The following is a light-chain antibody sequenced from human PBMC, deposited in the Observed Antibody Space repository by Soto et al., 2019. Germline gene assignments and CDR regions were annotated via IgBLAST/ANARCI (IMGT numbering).Light chain of an antibody. Sequence: QSVLTQPPSASGTPGQWVTISCSGSSSNIGSNTVNWYQQLPGTAPKLLICSNNQRPSGVPDRFSGAKSGTSASLAISGLQSEDEADYYCAAWDDSLNGVVFGGGTKLTVL. CDR2: SNN. CDR3: AAWDDSLNGVV. J-gene: IGLJ2*01. V-gene: IGLV1-44*01. CDR1: SSNIGSNT.